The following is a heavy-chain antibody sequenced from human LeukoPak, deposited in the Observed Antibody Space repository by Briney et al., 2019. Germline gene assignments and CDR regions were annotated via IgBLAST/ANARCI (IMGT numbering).Heavy chain of an antibody. Sequence: GGSLRLSCAASGFTVSSNYMSWVRQAPGKGLEWVSVIHSGGSTYYADSVKGRFTISRDNSKNTLYLQMNSLRAEDTAVYYCARDSRGDAFDIWGQGTMVTVSS. CDR1: GFTVSSNY. V-gene: IGHV3-66*01. CDR3: ARDSRGDAFDI. J-gene: IGHJ3*02. CDR2: IHSGGST.